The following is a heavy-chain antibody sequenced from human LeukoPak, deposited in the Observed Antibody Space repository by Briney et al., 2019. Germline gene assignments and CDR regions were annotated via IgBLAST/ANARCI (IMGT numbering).Heavy chain of an antibody. CDR3: ASSAWIGGSYSDY. CDR1: GGSISSYY. Sequence: SETLSLTCTVSGGSISSYYWSWIRQPPGKGLEWIGYIYYSGSTNYNTSLKSRVTISVDTSKNQFSLKLSSVTAADTAVYYCASSAWIGGSYSDYWGQGTLVTVSS. D-gene: IGHD1-26*01. CDR2: IYYSGST. V-gene: IGHV4-59*08. J-gene: IGHJ4*02.